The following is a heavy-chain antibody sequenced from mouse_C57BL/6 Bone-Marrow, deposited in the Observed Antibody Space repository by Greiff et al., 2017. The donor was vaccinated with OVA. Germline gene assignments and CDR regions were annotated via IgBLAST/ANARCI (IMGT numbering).Heavy chain of an antibody. V-gene: IGHV1-81*01. CDR3: ARRGVRMDY. Sequence: VKLMESGAELARPGASVKLSCKASGYTFTSYGISWVKQRTGQGLEWIGEIYPRSGNTYYNEKFKGKATLTADRSSSAAYMELRSLTSECSAVYFCARRGVRMDYWGQGTSVTVSS. CDR1: GYTFTSYG. CDR2: IYPRSGNT. J-gene: IGHJ4*01.